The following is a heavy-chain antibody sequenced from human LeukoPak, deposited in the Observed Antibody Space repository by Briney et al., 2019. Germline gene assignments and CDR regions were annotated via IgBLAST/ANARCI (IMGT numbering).Heavy chain of an antibody. CDR1: GGSISSYY. CDR2: VDYRGNT. D-gene: IGHD2-15*01. J-gene: IGHJ6*02. CDR3: ARVEVGAANRQWYGMDV. V-gene: IGHV4-59*01. Sequence: SETLSLTCTISGGSISSYYWRWIRQPPGKGLEWIGYVDYRGNTNYNPSLKSRVTIPIDTSKSPFSLKLNSVTAADTAVYYCARVEVGAANRQWYGMDVWGQGTTVTVSS.